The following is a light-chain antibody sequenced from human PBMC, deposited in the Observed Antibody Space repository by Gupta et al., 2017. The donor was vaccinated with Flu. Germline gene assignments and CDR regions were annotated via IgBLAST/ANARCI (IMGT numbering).Light chain of an antibody. J-gene: IGKJ4*01. Sequence: EVVLTQSPATLSLSPGERATLSCRASQSVKGALAWYQQKPGQAPRLLVYDASNRAAGIPVKFSGSGSGTDFTLTISNLEPEDFAVYYCRQRADWPLTFGGGTKVEIK. CDR2: DAS. CDR3: RQRADWPLT. V-gene: IGKV3-11*01. CDR1: QSVKGA.